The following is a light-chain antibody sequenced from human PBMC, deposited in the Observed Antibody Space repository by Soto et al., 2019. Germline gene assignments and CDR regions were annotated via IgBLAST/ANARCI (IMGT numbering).Light chain of an antibody. CDR2: AAF. CDR3: QQSYSTILLT. CDR1: QSISNY. V-gene: IGKV1-39*01. Sequence: DIQMTQSPSSLSASVGDRVTITCRASQSISNYLNWYQQKPGNAPKTLIYAAFSLQSGVQSRFSGGGSGTDFPRTISSLQPEYFAAYYCQQSYSTILLTFGGGTKVEIK. J-gene: IGKJ4*01.